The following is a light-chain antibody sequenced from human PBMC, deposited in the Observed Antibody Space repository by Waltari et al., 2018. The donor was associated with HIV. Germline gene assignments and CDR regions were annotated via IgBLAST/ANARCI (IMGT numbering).Light chain of an antibody. CDR2: EVT. CDR3: SSYTRRGTVV. Sequence: QSALTHPASVSGSHGQSIVLPCTGRDSYIGYYHFVSWYQQYPGQAPKALIYEVTSRPSGTSSRFSGSKSATTAFLAISKLQTDDEADYFCSSYTRRGTVVFGGGTRLTVL. V-gene: IGLV2-14*01. J-gene: IGLJ2*01. CDR1: DSYIGYYHF.